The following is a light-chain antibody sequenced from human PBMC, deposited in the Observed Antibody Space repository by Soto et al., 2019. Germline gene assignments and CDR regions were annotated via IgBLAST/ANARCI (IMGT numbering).Light chain of an antibody. J-gene: IGKJ4*01. Sequence: DIQLTQSPSFLSASVGDRVTITCRASQGISTNLAWYQQKPGKAPNLLIYAASTLQSGVPSRFSGSGSGTEFTLTISSLQPEDFATYWCQQDSSYPLTFGGGTKVEIK. CDR2: AAS. CDR3: QQDSSYPLT. V-gene: IGKV1-9*01. CDR1: QGISTN.